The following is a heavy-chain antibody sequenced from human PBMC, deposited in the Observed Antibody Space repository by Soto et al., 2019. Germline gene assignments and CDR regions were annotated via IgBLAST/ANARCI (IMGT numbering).Heavy chain of an antibody. CDR3: AKDLIYGYNSGRPFDS. CDR1: GFTFSSFA. CDR2: IGSRGDST. Sequence: EVHLLESGGVLVQPGGSLRLSCAASGFTFSSFAMSWVRQAPGKGLEWVSAIGSRGDSTYYADSVKGRFTISRDNSKNTLYLQINSLRAEDTAVYYCAKDLIYGYNSGRPFDSWGQGTLVTVSS. D-gene: IGHD6-19*01. V-gene: IGHV3-23*01. J-gene: IGHJ4*02.